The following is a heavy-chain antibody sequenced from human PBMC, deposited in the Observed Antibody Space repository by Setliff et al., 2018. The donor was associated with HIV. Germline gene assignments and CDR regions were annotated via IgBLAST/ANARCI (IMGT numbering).Heavy chain of an antibody. J-gene: IGHJ3*02. CDR1: GGSISSHY. D-gene: IGHD6-13*01. V-gene: IGHV4-59*11. CDR3: ARYWQQLGAYAFDI. CDR2: VYYSGST. Sequence: PSETLSLTCTVSGGSISSHYWSWIRQHPGKGLEWIGYVYYSGSTNYDPSLKSRVSISVDTSKNQFSLKLSSVTAADTAVYYCARYWQQLGAYAFDIWGQGTMVTVSS.